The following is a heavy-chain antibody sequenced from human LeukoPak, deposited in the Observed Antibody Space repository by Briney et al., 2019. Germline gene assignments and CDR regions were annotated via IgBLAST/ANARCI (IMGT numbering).Heavy chain of an antibody. CDR3: ARDLIGWSLDP. J-gene: IGHJ5*02. CDR2: IDNDGWPT. D-gene: IGHD2-2*03. V-gene: IGHV3-48*03. CDR1: GFTFTSYE. Sequence: SGGSLRLSCAASGFTFTSYEMNWVRQAPEKGLEWISYIDNDGWPTYYADSVKGRFTITRDNAKSSLYLQMDSLTVEDTAVYYCARDLIGWSLDPWGQGTLVTVSS.